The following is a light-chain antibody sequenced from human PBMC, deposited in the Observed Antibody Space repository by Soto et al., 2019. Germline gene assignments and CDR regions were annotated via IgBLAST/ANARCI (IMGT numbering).Light chain of an antibody. V-gene: IGKV3-11*01. Sequence: VLTQSPATLSLSPGERATLSCRASQSIHTSLAWYQQKPGQPPRLVVYDSTLGANGVPDRFGGSRSGTEFTLTINNLGPEEFAVYYCQQRNVWPPSTVGQGTRLES. CDR1: QSIHTS. J-gene: IGKJ5*01. CDR2: DST. CDR3: QQRNVWPPST.